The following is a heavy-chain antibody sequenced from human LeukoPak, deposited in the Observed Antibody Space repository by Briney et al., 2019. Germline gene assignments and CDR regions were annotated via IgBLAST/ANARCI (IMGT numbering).Heavy chain of an antibody. CDR3: ARVKWELPRRMGYAFDI. D-gene: IGHD1-26*01. CDR2: ISSSSSYI. J-gene: IGHJ3*02. Sequence: AGGSLRLSCAASGFTFRSYSMNWVRQAPGKGLEWVSSISSSSSYIYYADSVKGRFTISRDNAKNSLYLQMNSLRAEDTAVYYCARVKWELPRRMGYAFDIWGQGTMVTVSS. V-gene: IGHV3-21*01. CDR1: GFTFRSYS.